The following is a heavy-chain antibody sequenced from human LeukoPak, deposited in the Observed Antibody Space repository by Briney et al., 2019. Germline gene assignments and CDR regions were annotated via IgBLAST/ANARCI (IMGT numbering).Heavy chain of an antibody. V-gene: IGHV3-30*04. CDR3: ARDYYDSSGYYYW. J-gene: IGHJ4*02. CDR1: GFTFSSYA. D-gene: IGHD3-22*01. Sequence: GGSLRLSCAASGFTFSSYAMHWVRQAPGKGLEWVAVISYDGSNKYYADSVKGRFTISRYNSKNTLYLQMNGLRAEDTAVYYCARDYYDSSGYYYWWGQGTLVTVSS. CDR2: ISYDGSNK.